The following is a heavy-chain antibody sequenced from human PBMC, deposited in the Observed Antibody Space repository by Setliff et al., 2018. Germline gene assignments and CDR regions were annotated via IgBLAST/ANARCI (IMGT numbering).Heavy chain of an antibody. D-gene: IGHD1-26*01. J-gene: IGHJ6*02. CDR3: ARFRVSSGGYNYYAMDV. CDR2: IKTSSFKA. Sequence: ASVKVSCKASGYTFVNYGINWVRQAPGQGLEWMGWIKTSSFKANYAQKLQDRVTITTDTSTTTVYMELRGLRSDDTATYYCARFRVSSGGYNYYAMDVWGQGTTVTVSS. V-gene: IGHV1-18*01. CDR1: GYTFVNYG.